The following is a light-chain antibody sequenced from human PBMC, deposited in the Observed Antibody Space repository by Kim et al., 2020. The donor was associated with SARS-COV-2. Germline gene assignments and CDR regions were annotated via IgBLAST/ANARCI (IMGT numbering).Light chain of an antibody. CDR3: SAWVSSLSAWV. V-gene: IGLV10-54*01. Sequence: QAGLTQPPSVSKGLGQTATLTCTGNSNNVGNQGAAWLQQHQGHPPKLLSYRNNNRPSGISERLSASRSGDTASLTITGLQPEDEADYYCSAWVSSLSAWVFGGGTQLTVL. J-gene: IGLJ3*02. CDR1: SNNVGNQG. CDR2: RNN.